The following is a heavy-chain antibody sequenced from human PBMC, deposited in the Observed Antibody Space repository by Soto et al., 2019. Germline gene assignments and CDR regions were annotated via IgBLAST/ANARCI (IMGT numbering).Heavy chain of an antibody. Sequence: QVQLQESGPGLVKPSGTLSLTCAVSGGSISSSNWWSWVRQPPGKGLEWIGEIYHSGSTNYNPSPKGRGTMAVDKSKNQFSLVLGSVAAADTGVYYCARVPPAAAGTDWGQGTLVTVSS. CDR1: GGSISSSNW. D-gene: IGHD6-13*01. CDR3: ARVPPAAAGTD. J-gene: IGHJ4*02. CDR2: IYHSGST. V-gene: IGHV4-4*02.